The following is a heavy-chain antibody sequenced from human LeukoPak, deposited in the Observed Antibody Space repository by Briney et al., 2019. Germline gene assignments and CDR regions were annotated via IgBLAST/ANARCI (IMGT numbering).Heavy chain of an antibody. J-gene: IGHJ3*02. Sequence: GGSLRLSCAASGFTFSDYYMSWIRQAPGKGLEWVSYISSSGSTIYYADSVKGRFTISRDNAKNSLYLQMNSLRAEDTAVYYCARDNSPRIAVAAHAFDIWGQGTMVTVSS. CDR3: ARDNSPRIAVAAHAFDI. CDR1: GFTFSDYY. CDR2: ISSSGSTI. D-gene: IGHD6-19*01. V-gene: IGHV3-11*04.